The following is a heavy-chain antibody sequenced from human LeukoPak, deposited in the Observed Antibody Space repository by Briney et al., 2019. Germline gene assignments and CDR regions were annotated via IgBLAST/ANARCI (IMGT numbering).Heavy chain of an antibody. CDR2: INAGNGDT. Sequence: ASVKVSCTASGYTFTNYAIHWVRQAPGQRLEWMGWINAGNGDTKYSQKFQGRVTITRDTSATTAYMDLRGLRSEDTALYYCARYCSSGSCYSHYFDYWGQGTVVTVSA. D-gene: IGHD2-15*01. CDR1: GYTFTNYA. V-gene: IGHV1-3*01. J-gene: IGHJ4*02. CDR3: ARYCSSGSCYSHYFDY.